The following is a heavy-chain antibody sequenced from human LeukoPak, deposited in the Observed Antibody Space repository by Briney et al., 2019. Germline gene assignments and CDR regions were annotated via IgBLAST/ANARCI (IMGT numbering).Heavy chain of an antibody. CDR2: ISSSNTYI. J-gene: IGHJ4*02. CDR3: AKELGGSSFDY. D-gene: IGHD2-15*01. CDR1: GLTVSSNY. Sequence: GGSLRLSCAGSGLTVSSNYMSWVRQAPGKGLEWVSSISSSNTYIYYADSVKGRFTISRDNAKNSLYLQMNSLRAEDTAVYYCAKELGGSSFDYWGQGALVSVSS. V-gene: IGHV3-21*01.